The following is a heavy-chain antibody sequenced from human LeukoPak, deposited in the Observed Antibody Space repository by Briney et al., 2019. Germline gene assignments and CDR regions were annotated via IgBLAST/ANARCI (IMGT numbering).Heavy chain of an antibody. D-gene: IGHD4-17*01. V-gene: IGHV3-15*01. CDR3: TTQPYGDVPGLDC. CDR2: IKSKTDGGTT. J-gene: IGHJ4*02. CDR1: GFTFSNAW. Sequence: GGSLRLSCAASGFTFSNAWMSWVRQAPGKGLEWVGRIKSKTDGGTTDYAAPVKGRFTISRDDSKNTLYLQMNSLKTEDTAVYYCTTQPYGDVPGLDCWGQGTLVTVSS.